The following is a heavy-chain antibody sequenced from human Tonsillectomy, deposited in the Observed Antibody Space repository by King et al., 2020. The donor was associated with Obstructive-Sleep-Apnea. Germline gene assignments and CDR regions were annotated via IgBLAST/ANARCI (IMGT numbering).Heavy chain of an antibody. Sequence: VQLQQSGAEVKEPGESLKISCQASGYRFTSYWIAWVRQMPGKGLEWMGIVYPGDSDTIYSPSFQGQVIISVDKSISTAYLEWISLKASDSAIYYCARPVENRPHYHLDSWRQGTPVTVSS. CDR1: GYRFTSYW. D-gene: IGHD1-14*01. CDR3: ARPVENRPHYHLDS. CDR2: VYPGDSDT. V-gene: IGHV5-51*01. J-gene: IGHJ4*02.